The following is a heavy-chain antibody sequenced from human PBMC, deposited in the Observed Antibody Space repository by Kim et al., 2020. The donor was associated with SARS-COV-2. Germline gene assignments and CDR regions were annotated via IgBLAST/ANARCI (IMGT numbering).Heavy chain of an antibody. CDR3: ARAEPRITIFGVVIILAFDI. V-gene: IGHV4-31*03. Sequence: SETLSLTCTVSGGSISSGGYYWSWIRQHPGKGLEWIGYIYYSGSTYYNPSLKSRVTITVDTSKNQFALKLSSVTAADTVVYYCARAEPRITIFGVVIILAFDIWGQGTMVTVSS. CDR1: GGSISSGGYY. D-gene: IGHD3-3*01. CDR2: IYYSGST. J-gene: IGHJ3*02.